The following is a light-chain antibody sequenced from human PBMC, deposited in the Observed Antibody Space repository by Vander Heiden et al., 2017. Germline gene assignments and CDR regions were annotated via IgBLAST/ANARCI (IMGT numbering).Light chain of an antibody. CDR2: YDD. V-gene: IGLV1-36*01. J-gene: IGLJ2*01. CDR3: AAWDDSLNAVV. CDR1: SSNVGNNA. Sequence: QSVLTHPSSVSDAPRQRVSISCSGSSSNVGNNAVNWYQQLPGKAPKLLIYYDDLLPSGVSDRFSGSKSGTSASLAISGLQSEDEADYYCAAWDDSLNAVVFGGGTKLTVL.